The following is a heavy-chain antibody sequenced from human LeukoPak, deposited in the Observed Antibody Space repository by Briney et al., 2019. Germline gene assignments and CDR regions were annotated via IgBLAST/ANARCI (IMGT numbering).Heavy chain of an antibody. Sequence: PSETLSLTCTVSGGSISSYYWSWIRQPPGKGLEWIGYIYHSGSTCYNPSLKSRVTISVDRSKNQFSLKLSSVTAADTAVYYCARGDGDYGVFNWFDPWGQGTLVTVSS. D-gene: IGHD4-17*01. V-gene: IGHV4-59*12. CDR2: IYHSGST. J-gene: IGHJ5*02. CDR3: ARGDGDYGVFNWFDP. CDR1: GGSISSYY.